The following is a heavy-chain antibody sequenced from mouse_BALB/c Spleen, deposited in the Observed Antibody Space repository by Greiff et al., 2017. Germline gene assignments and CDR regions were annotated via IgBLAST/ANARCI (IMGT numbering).Heavy chain of an antibody. D-gene: IGHD1-1*01. Sequence: VQLQQPGADLVKPGASVKLSCKASGYTFTSYWMHWVKQRPGQGLEWIGEINPSNGRTNYNEKFKSKATLTVDKSSSTAYMQLSSLTSEDSAVYYCARGDYYGSRGNWGQGTTLTVSS. V-gene: IGHV1S81*02. CDR2: INPSNGRT. CDR3: ARGDYYGSRGN. CDR1: GYTFTSYW. J-gene: IGHJ2*01.